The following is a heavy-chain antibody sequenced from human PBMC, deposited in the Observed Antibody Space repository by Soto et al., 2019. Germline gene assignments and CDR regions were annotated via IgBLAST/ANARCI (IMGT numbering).Heavy chain of an antibody. Sequence: PSETLSLTCAVYGGSFSGYYWSWIRQPPGKGLEWIGEINHSGSTNYNPSLKSRVTISVDTSKNQFSLKLSSVTAADTAVYYCARLLYDFWSGPRPFDPWGQGTLVTVS. J-gene: IGHJ5*02. CDR1: GGSFSGYY. CDR2: INHSGST. D-gene: IGHD3-3*01. V-gene: IGHV4-34*01. CDR3: ARLLYDFWSGPRPFDP.